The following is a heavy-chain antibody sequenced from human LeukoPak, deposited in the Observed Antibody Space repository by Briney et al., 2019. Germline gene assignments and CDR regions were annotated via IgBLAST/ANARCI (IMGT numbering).Heavy chain of an antibody. CDR1: GFTFSSYA. CDR3: ASRRIVVVPAAIFNYGMDV. V-gene: IGHV3-23*01. D-gene: IGHD2-2*01. CDR2: ISGSGGST. J-gene: IGHJ6*02. Sequence: GGSLRLSCAASGFTFSSYAMSWVRQAPGKGLEWVSAISGSGGSTYYADSVKGRFTISRDNSKNTLYLQMNSLRAEDTAVYYCASRRIVVVPAAIFNYGMDVWGQGTTVSVSS.